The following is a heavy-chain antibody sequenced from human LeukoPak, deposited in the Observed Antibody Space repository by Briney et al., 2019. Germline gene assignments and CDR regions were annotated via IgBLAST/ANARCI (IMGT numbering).Heavy chain of an antibody. J-gene: IGHJ4*02. D-gene: IGHD6-6*01. CDR3: ARWDSSSSSFDY. V-gene: IGHV1-69*05. Sequence: SVKVSCKASGGTFSSYAISWVRQAPGQGLEWMGGIIPIFGTANYAQKFQGRVTITTGESTSTAYMELSSLRSEDTAVYYCARWDSSSSSFDYWGQGTLVTVSS. CDR1: GGTFSSYA. CDR2: IIPIFGTA.